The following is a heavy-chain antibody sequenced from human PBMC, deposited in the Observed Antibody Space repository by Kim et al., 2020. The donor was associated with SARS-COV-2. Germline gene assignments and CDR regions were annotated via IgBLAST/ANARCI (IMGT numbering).Heavy chain of an antibody. V-gene: IGHV4-39*01. D-gene: IGHD3-10*01. CDR2: IYYSGTT. CDR3: AGGFYYGSGFFQH. Sequence: SETLSLTCTVSGGSISHASYYWGWIRQPPGKGLEWIGSIYYSGTTYYNPSLKSRVTISVDTSKNQFSLKLSSVTAADTAVYYCAGGFYYGSGFFQHWGQG. CDR1: GGSISHASYY. J-gene: IGHJ1*01.